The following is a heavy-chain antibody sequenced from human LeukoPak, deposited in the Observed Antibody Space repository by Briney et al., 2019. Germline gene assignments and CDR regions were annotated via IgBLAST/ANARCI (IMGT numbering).Heavy chain of an antibody. CDR2: ISSSSFKI. J-gene: IGHJ6*03. Sequence: GGSLRLSCAASEFTFGRYAMTWVRQAPGKGLEWVSYISSSSFKIGYADSVKGRFTISRDNSKNSLYLQMDSLRVEDTAVYYCVRDPSYGSSWYYYMDVWGKGPTVTVSS. D-gene: IGHD6-13*01. CDR3: VRDPSYGSSWYYYMDV. V-gene: IGHV3-48*04. CDR1: EFTFGRYA.